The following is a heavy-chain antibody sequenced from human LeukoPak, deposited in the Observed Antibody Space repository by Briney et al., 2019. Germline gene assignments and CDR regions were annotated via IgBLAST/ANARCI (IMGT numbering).Heavy chain of an antibody. CDR1: GFTFSSYG. CDR2: IKQDGSEK. D-gene: IGHD6-13*01. Sequence: PGGSLRLSCAASGFTFSSYGMHWVRQAPGKGLEWVANIKQDGSEKYYVDSVKGRFTISRDNAKNSLYLQMNSLRAEDTAVYYCAEGPAAAGKDYYFDYWGQGTLVTVSS. CDR3: AEGPAAAGKDYYFDY. V-gene: IGHV3-7*01. J-gene: IGHJ4*02.